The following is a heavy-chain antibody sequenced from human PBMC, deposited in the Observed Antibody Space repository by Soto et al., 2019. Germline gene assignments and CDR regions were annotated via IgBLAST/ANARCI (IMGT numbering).Heavy chain of an antibody. J-gene: IGHJ6*02. CDR2: LSGSGGNS. Sequence: GGSLRLSCAASGFTFSSYAMSWVRQAPGKGLEWVSALSGSGGNSYYADSVKGRFTISRDNSKNTLYLQTNSLRAEDTAVYYCAKDSIVVVPAAIPYYYYYYGMDVWGQGTTVTVSS. CDR3: AKDSIVVVPAAIPYYYYYYGMDV. CDR1: GFTFSSYA. D-gene: IGHD2-2*02. V-gene: IGHV3-23*01.